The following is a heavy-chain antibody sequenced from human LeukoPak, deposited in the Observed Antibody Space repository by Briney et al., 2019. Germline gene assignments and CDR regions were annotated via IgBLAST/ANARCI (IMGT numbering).Heavy chain of an antibody. Sequence: KPSETLSLTCAVYGGSFSGYYWSWIRQPPGKGLEWTGEINHSGSTNYNPSLKSRVTISVDTSKNQFSLKLSSVTAADTAVYYCARLSYYDFWSGYSGSWFDPWGQGTLVTVSS. J-gene: IGHJ5*02. V-gene: IGHV4-34*01. D-gene: IGHD3-3*01. CDR2: INHSGST. CDR1: GGSFSGYY. CDR3: ARLSYYDFWSGYSGSWFDP.